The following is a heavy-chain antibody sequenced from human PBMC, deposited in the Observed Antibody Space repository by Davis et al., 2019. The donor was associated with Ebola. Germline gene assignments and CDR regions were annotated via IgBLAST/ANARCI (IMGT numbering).Heavy chain of an antibody. Sequence: GESLKISCAASGFTVSSNYMSWVRQAPGKGLEWVSVIYSGGSTYYADSVKGRFTTSRDNSKNTLYLQMNSLRAEDTAVYYCARGDYVVDYWGQGTLVTVSS. CDR3: ARGDYVVDY. D-gene: IGHD4-17*01. CDR2: IYSGGST. J-gene: IGHJ4*02. CDR1: GFTVSSNY. V-gene: IGHV3-53*01.